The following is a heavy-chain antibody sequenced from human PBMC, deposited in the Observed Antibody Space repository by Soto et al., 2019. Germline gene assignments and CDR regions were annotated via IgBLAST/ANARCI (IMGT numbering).Heavy chain of an antibody. CDR3: ARVSVPGLSRYCSSTSCFAWGYYYMDV. J-gene: IGHJ6*03. V-gene: IGHV4-34*01. D-gene: IGHD2-2*01. CDR1: GGSFSGYY. CDR2: INHSGST. Sequence: SETLSLTCAVYGGSFSGYYWSWIRQPPGKGLEWIGEINHSGSTNYNPSLKSRVTISVDTSKNQFSLKLSSVTAADTAVYYCARVSVPGLSRYCSSTSCFAWGYYYMDVWGKGTTVTVSS.